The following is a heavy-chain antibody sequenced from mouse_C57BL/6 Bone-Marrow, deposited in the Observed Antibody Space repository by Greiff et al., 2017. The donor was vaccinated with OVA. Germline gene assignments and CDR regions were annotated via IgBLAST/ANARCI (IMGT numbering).Heavy chain of an antibody. Sequence: VQRVESGAELARPGASVKLSCKASGYTFTSYGISWVKQRTGQGLEWIGEIYPRSGNTYYNEEFKGKATLTVDKSSSTACMELRSLTSEDSAVDFCARVGYYFDYWGQGTTLTVSS. CDR1: GYTFTSYG. V-gene: IGHV1-81*01. J-gene: IGHJ2*01. CDR3: ARVGYYFDY. CDR2: IYPRSGNT.